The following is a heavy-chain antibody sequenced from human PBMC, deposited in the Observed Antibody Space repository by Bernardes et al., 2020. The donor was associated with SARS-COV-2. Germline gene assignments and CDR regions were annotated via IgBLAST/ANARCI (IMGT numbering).Heavy chain of an antibody. CDR3: AKKGVDYYGPGRYYFAS. Sequence: GGSLRLSCVASGFHFDTFDMNWVRQAPGKGLEWVSAVTDDSAKTFYADSARGRFTVSRDNSKNTLYLQMDSLRAEDTAVYYCAKKGVDYYGPGRYYFASWGQGTLVTVSS. D-gene: IGHD3-10*01. V-gene: IGHV3-23*01. CDR1: GFHFDTFD. CDR2: VTDDSAKT. J-gene: IGHJ4*02.